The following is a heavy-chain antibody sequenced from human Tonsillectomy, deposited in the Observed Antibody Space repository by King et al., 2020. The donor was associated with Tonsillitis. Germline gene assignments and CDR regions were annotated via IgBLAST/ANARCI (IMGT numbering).Heavy chain of an antibody. Sequence: VQLVESGGGVVQPGRSLRLSCAASGFTFSSYAMHWVRQAPGKGLEWVAVISYDGSNKYYADSVKGRFTISRDNSKNTLYLQMNSLRAEDTAVYYCADLGTTWGQGTLVTVSS. CDR1: GFTFSSYA. CDR2: ISYDGSNK. CDR3: ADLGTT. V-gene: IGHV3-30*04. D-gene: IGHD1-7*01. J-gene: IGHJ5*02.